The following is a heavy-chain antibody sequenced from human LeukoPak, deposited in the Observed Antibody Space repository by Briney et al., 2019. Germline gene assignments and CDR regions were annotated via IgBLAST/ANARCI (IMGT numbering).Heavy chain of an antibody. V-gene: IGHV3-53*01. D-gene: IGHD2-2*01. CDR2: IYPGGST. CDR3: ARAIGNIVPAATRGDDNWFDP. J-gene: IGHJ5*02. CDR1: GFIVNSNY. Sequence: GGSLRLSCAASGFIVNSNYMSWVRQAPGKGLEWVSVIYPGGSTNYADSVKGRFTISRDNSKNTLYLQMNSLRAEDTAVYYCARAIGNIVPAATRGDDNWFDPWGQGTLVTVSS.